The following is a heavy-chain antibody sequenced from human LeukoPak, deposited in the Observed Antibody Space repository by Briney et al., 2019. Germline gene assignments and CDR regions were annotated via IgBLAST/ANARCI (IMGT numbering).Heavy chain of an antibody. J-gene: IGHJ4*02. Sequence: PSETLSLTCSVSGGSISSSSYYWGWLRQPPGKGLEWIGSIYYSGNTYHNPSLKSRVTMSVDTSNNQFSLTLTSVTAADTAIYYCARLDYSSSYYDSWGQGTLVTVSS. CDR1: GGSISSSSYY. CDR2: IYYSGNT. D-gene: IGHD6-13*01. V-gene: IGHV4-39*01. CDR3: ARLDYSSSYYDS.